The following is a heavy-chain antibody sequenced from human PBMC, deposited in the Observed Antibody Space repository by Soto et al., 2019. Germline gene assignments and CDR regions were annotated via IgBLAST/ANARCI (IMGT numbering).Heavy chain of an antibody. D-gene: IGHD6-19*01. V-gene: IGHV3-23*01. CDR1: GFVFSSYA. CDR2: ISGSGTTA. Sequence: EVQLLESGGGLVQPGGSLRLSCAASGFVFSSYAMSWVRQAPGKGLEWVSAISGSGTTAYYADSVKGRFIFSKDKPKNTMYMQMNSLRAEDTAVYFCAKPADGWFSAFEIWGQGTVVTVSS. CDR3: AKPADGWFSAFEI. J-gene: IGHJ3*02.